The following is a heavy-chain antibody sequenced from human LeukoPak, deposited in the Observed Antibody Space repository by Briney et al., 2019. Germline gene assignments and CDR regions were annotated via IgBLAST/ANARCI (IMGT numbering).Heavy chain of an antibody. Sequence: ASVKVSCKASGYIFDRYAMNWVRQAPGHGLESMGYIHPDGGSTNYAQKFQGRVTMTSDMSTNTVYMELRSLRSEDTAMYYCARAFNSIQPLDYWGQGTLVTVSS. D-gene: IGHD4-11*01. CDR2: IHPDGGST. J-gene: IGHJ4*02. V-gene: IGHV1-46*02. CDR1: GYIFDRYA. CDR3: ARAFNSIQPLDY.